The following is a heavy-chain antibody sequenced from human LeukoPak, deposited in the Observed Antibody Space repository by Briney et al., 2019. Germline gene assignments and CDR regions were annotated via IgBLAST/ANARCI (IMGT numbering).Heavy chain of an antibody. J-gene: IGHJ4*02. CDR1: GGSFCGYY. CDR3: ARFFYGSGSLDY. D-gene: IGHD3-10*01. V-gene: IGHV4-34*01. CDR2: INHSGSA. Sequence: PSETLSLTCAVYGGSFCGYYWSWIRQPPGKGLEWIGEINHSGSANYNPSLKSRVTISVDTSKNQFSLKLSSVTAADTAVYYCARFFYGSGSLDYWGQGTLVTVSS.